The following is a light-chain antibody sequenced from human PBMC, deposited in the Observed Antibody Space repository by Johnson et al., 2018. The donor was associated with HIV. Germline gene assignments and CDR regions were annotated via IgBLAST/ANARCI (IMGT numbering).Light chain of an antibody. CDR3: ATCDNSLRV. CDR1: SSNIGNNY. J-gene: IGLJ1*01. Sequence: QSVLTQSPSVSAAPGQNVTISCSGSSSNIGNNYISWYQQLPGTAPKLLIYETTKRPSGIPDRFSGSRSGTSATLGITGLQTGDEADYYCATCDNSLRVFGTGTKYTVL. CDR2: ETT. V-gene: IGLV1-51*02.